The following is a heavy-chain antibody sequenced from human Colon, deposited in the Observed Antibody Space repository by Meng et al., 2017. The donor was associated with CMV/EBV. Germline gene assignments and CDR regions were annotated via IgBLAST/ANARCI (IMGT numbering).Heavy chain of an antibody. J-gene: IGHJ5*02. D-gene: IGHD3-10*01. Sequence: CSVSGASVSSGSYYWSWIRQPPEKGLEWIGYIFYTGITKYNPSLKSRVTISLDTSNNEFSLNLKSVPAADTAVYYCANYTSDWFDPWGQGALVTVSS. CDR1: GASVSSGSYY. V-gene: IGHV4-61*01. CDR2: IFYTGIT. CDR3: ANYTSDWFDP.